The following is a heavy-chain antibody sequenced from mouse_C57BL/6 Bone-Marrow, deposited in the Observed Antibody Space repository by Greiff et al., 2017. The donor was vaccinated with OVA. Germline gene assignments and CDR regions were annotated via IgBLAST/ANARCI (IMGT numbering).Heavy chain of an antibody. V-gene: IGHV14-3*01. Sequence: EVQLQQSVAELVRPGASVKLSCTASGFNIKNTYMHWVKQRPEQGLEWIGRIDPANGNTKYAPKFQGKATITADTSSSTAYMQLSSLTSEDSAVYYCAREDYGSSYVWYFDVWGTGTTVTVSS. CDR2: IDPANGNT. CDR1: GFNIKNTY. J-gene: IGHJ1*03. CDR3: AREDYGSSYVWYFDV. D-gene: IGHD1-1*01.